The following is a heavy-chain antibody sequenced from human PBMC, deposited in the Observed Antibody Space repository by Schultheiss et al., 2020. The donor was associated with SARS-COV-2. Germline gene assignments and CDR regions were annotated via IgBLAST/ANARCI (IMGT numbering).Heavy chain of an antibody. CDR2: IWYDGSNK. D-gene: IGHD2-2*01. V-gene: IGHV3-33*01. CDR1: GFTFSSYG. Sequence: GGSLRLSCAASGFTFSSYGMHWVRQAPGKGLEWVAVIWYDGSNKYYADSVKGRFTISRDNAKNSLYLQMNSLRAEDTAVYYCARDSSYCSSTSCYVGWFDPWGQGTLVTVSS. J-gene: IGHJ5*02. CDR3: ARDSSYCSSTSCYVGWFDP.